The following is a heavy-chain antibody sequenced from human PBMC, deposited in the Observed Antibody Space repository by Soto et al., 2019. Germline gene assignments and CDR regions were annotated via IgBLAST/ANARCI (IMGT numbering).Heavy chain of an antibody. Sequence: TLSLTCGVSGGTIGSGGCSWSWIRQPPGKGLEWIGYIYHSGSTYYNPSLKSRVTISVDRSKNQFSLKLSSVTAADTAVYYCARAHYGDYGYGMDVWGQGTTVTVSS. J-gene: IGHJ6*02. CDR2: IYHSGST. CDR1: GGTIGSGGCS. D-gene: IGHD4-17*01. V-gene: IGHV4-30-2*01. CDR3: ARAHYGDYGYGMDV.